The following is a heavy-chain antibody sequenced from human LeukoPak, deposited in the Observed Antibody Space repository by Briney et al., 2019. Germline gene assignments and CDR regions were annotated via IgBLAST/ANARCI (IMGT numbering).Heavy chain of an antibody. Sequence: AGSLRLSCAASGFTFSSYWMHWVCQVPGNGLVWVSRIDSDGSSTSYADSVRGRFTISRDNAKNTLYLQMISLRAEDTAVYYCARGTHSSGWHGGFDYWGQGTLVTVSS. J-gene: IGHJ4*02. CDR1: GFTFSSYW. D-gene: IGHD6-19*01. V-gene: IGHV3-74*01. CDR2: IDSDGSST. CDR3: ARGTHSSGWHGGFDY.